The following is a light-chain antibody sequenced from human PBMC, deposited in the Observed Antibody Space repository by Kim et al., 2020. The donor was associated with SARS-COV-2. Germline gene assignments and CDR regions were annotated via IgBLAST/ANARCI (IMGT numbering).Light chain of an antibody. CDR2: KAS. V-gene: IGKV1-5*03. CDR3: QQYNSYSQT. J-gene: IGKJ1*01. CDR1: QSISSW. Sequence: DIQMTQSPSTLSASVGDRVTITCRASQSISSWLAWYQQKPGKAPKLLIYKASSLESGVPSRFSGSGSGTEFTLTISSLQPDDFATYYCQQYNSYSQTFGQGTKVEYQT.